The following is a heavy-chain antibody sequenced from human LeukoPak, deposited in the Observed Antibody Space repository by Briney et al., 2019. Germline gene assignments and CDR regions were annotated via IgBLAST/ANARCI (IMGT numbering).Heavy chain of an antibody. V-gene: IGHV3-21*01. CDR2: ISSSSSYI. CDR1: GFTFSSYS. Sequence: GGSLRLSCAASGFTFSSYSMNWVRQAPGKGLEWVSSISSSSSYIYYADSVKGRFTISRDNAKNSLYLQMNGLRAEDTAVYYCARSRNRIGYFDYWGQGTLVTVSS. CDR3: ARSRNRIGYFDY. J-gene: IGHJ4*02. D-gene: IGHD2-15*01.